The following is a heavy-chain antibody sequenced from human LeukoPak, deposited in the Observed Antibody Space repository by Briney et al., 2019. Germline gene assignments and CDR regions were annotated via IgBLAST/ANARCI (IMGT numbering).Heavy chain of an antibody. Sequence: ASVKVSCKASGYTFTGYYMHWVRQAPGQRLEWMGWINPNSGGTNYAQKLQGRVTMTTDTSTSTAYMELRSLRSDDTAVYYCARDEGYSYGHGDYWGQGTLVTVSS. CDR2: INPNSGGT. CDR3: ARDEGYSYGHGDY. D-gene: IGHD5-18*01. CDR1: GYTFTGYY. J-gene: IGHJ4*02. V-gene: IGHV1-2*02.